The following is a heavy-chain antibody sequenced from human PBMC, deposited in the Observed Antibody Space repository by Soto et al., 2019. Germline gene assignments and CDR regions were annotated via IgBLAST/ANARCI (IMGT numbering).Heavy chain of an antibody. CDR2: IYNSGST. CDR3: VPHINYYYRDV. Sequence: QLQVQESGPGLVKPSETLSLTCTVSGGSISSSSYYWGWIRQPPGKGLEWIGSIYNSGSTYYNPSLKSRVTISGDTSKNQFSLKLSSVTAADTAIYYCVPHINYYYRDVWGKGTTVTVSS. CDR1: GGSISSSSYY. J-gene: IGHJ6*03. V-gene: IGHV4-39*01. D-gene: IGHD1-20*01.